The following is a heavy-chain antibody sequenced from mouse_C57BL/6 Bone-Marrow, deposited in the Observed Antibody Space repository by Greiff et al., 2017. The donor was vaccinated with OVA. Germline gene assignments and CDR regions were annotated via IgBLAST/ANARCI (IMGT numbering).Heavy chain of an antibody. J-gene: IGHJ1*03. Sequence: VQLQQSGPELVKPGASVKIPCKASGYTFTDYNMDWVKQSHGKSLEWIGDINPNNGGTIYNQKFKGKATLTVDKSSSTAYMELRSLTSEDTAVYDCARASCGLYDGYPRYWDFDVWGTGTTVTVSS. CDR2: INPNNGGT. CDR1: GYTFTDYN. CDR3: ARASCGLYDGYPRYWDFDV. D-gene: IGHD2-3*01. V-gene: IGHV1-18*01.